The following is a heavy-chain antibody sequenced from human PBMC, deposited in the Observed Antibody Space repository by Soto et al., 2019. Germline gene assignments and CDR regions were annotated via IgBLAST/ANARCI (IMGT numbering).Heavy chain of an antibody. CDR1: GFTFSSYA. V-gene: IGHV3-23*01. CDR2: ISGSGGST. D-gene: IGHD3-3*01. Sequence: VQLLESGGGLVQPGGSLRLSCAASGFTFSSYAMSWVRQAPGKGLEWVSAISGSGGSTYYADSVKGRFTISRDNSKNTLYLQMNSLRAEDTAVYYCAASYDFWSGYYKNWFDPWGQGTLVTVSS. CDR3: AASYDFWSGYYKNWFDP. J-gene: IGHJ5*02.